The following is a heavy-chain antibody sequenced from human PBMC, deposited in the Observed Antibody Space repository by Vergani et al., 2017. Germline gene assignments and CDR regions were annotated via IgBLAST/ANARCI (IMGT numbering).Heavy chain of an antibody. Sequence: QEQLVESGGGVVQPGRSLRLSCAASGFTFSSYGMHWVRQAPGKGLEWVAVIWYDGSNKYYADSVKGRFTSSRDNSKNTLYLQMNSLRAEDTAVYYCARDGSRRIGNWFDPWSQGTLVTVDS. D-gene: IGHD6-13*01. V-gene: IGHV3-33*01. CDR3: ARDGSRRIGNWFDP. CDR2: IWYDGSNK. CDR1: GFTFSSYG. J-gene: IGHJ5*02.